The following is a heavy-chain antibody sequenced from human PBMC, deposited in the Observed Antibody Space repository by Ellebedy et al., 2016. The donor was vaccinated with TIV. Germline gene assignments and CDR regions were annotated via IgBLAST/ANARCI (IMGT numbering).Heavy chain of an antibody. V-gene: IGHV3-23*01. Sequence: GESLKISCAASGFTFDNFAMTWVRQAPGKGLEWVSSISGGGDTTYYPDSVKGRLTISRDNSKKTVYLQMNSLRTEDTAVYYGAKDGRPLMSAYYYYGVDVWGQGTTVTVSS. CDR3: AKDGRPLMSAYYYYGVDV. CDR2: ISGGGDTT. D-gene: IGHD1-26*01. CDR1: GFTFDNFA. J-gene: IGHJ6*02.